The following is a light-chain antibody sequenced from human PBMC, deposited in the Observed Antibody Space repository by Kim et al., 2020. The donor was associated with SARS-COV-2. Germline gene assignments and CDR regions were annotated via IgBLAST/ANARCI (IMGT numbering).Light chain of an antibody. CDR2: DVS. J-gene: IGLJ2*01. CDR1: SSDVGGYNY. CDR3: SSYTSSSTFHVV. Sequence: QSALTQPASVSGSPGQSITISCTGTSSDVGGYNYVSWYQQHPGKAPKLMIYDVSKRPSGVSNRFSGSKSGNTASLTISGLQAEDEADYYCSSYTSSSTFHVVFGGGTQPTVL. V-gene: IGLV2-14*01.